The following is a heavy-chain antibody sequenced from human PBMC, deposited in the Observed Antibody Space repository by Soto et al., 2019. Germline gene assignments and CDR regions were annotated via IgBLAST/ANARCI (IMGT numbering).Heavy chain of an antibody. CDR3: ARDFPGKKYSSSWPKGLFDY. CDR1: RDSVSSNSAA. CDR2: TYYRSKWYN. V-gene: IGHV6-1*01. Sequence: PSQTLSLTCAISRDSVSSNSAACNWIRPSPSRGLEWLGRTYYRSKWYNDYAVSVKSRITISPDTSKNQFSLQLNSVTPEDTAVYYCARDFPGKKYSSSWPKGLFDYWGQGTLVTVSS. J-gene: IGHJ4*02. D-gene: IGHD6-13*01.